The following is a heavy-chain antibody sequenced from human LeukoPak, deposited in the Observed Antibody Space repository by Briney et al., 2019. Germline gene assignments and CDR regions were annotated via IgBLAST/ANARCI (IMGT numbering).Heavy chain of an antibody. V-gene: IGHV3-9*01. CDR2: ISWNSGSI. CDR1: GFTFDDYA. J-gene: IGHJ4*02. D-gene: IGHD1-7*01. CDR3: PLELGEGFDY. Sequence: GGSLRLSCAASGFTFDDYAMHWVRQAPGKGLEWVSGISWNSGSIGYADSVKGRFTISRDNAKNSLYLQMNSLRAEDTAVYYCPLELGEGFDYWGQGTLVTVPS.